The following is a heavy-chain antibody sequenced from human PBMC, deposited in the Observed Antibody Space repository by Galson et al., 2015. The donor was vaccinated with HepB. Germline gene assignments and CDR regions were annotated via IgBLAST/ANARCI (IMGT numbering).Heavy chain of an antibody. CDR3: ARVFYYDSSGYPPGWFEP. V-gene: IGHV3-11*01. CDR1: GFTFSDYY. CDR2: ISSSGSTI. J-gene: IGHJ5*02. Sequence: SLRLSCAASGFTFSDYYMSWIRQAPGKGPEWVSYISSSGSTIYYADSVRGRFTLSRDNAKNSLYLQMNSLRAEDMAVYYCARVFYYDSSGYPPGWFEPWGQGTLVTVSS. D-gene: IGHD3-22*01.